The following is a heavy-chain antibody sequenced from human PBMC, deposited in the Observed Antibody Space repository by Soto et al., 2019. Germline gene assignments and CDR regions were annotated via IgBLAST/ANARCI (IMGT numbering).Heavy chain of an antibody. CDR2: IYYSGST. CDR1: GGSISSGDYY. V-gene: IGHV4-30-4*01. CDR3: ARDFEDCSGGSCYSGWFDP. Sequence: SETLSLTCTVSGGSISSGDYYWSWIRQPPGKGLEWIGYIYYSGSTYYNPSLKSRVTISVDTSKNQFSLKLSSVTAADTAVYYCARDFEDCSGGSCYSGWFDPWGQGTLVTVSS. J-gene: IGHJ5*02. D-gene: IGHD2-15*01.